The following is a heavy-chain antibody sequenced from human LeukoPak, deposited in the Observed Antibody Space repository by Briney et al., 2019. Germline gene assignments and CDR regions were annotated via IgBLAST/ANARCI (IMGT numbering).Heavy chain of an antibody. D-gene: IGHD6-19*01. V-gene: IGHV3-53*04. CDR1: GFTVSSNY. CDR2: IYSGGST. J-gene: IGHJ3*02. CDR3: ARDSGIAVAGTVFAPNAFDI. Sequence: TGGSLRLSCAASGFTVSSNYMSWVRQAPGKGLEWVSVIYSGGSTYYADSVKGRFTISRHNSKNTLYLQMNSLRAEDTAVYYCARDSGIAVAGTVFAPNAFDIWGQGTMVTVSS.